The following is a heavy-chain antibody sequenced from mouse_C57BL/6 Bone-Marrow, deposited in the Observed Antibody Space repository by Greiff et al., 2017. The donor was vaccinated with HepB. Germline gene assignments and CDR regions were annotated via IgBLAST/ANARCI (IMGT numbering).Heavy chain of an antibody. J-gene: IGHJ3*01. V-gene: IGHV6-3*01. CDR2: IRLKSDNYAT. CDR3: TDDPFAY. D-gene: IGHD2-3*01. CDR1: GFTFSNYW. Sequence: DVMLVESGGGLVQPGGSMKLSCVASGFTFSNYWMNWVRQSPEKGLEWVAQIRLKSDNYATHYAESVKGRFTISRDDSKSSVYLQMNNLRAEDTGIYYCTDDPFAYWGQGTLVTVSA.